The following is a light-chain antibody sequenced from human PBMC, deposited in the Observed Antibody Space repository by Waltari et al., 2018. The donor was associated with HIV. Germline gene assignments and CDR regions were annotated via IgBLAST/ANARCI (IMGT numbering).Light chain of an antibody. CDR3: QQYNNWGT. CDR2: GAS. V-gene: IGKV3-15*01. CDR1: QSVSRN. Sequence: EIVMTQSPATLSVSPGERATLSCRASQSVSRNLAWYQQKPGQAPRLLIYGASTRANGIPARFSGSGSGTEFTLTISSLQSEDFAVYYCQQYNNWGTFGQGTKVEIK. J-gene: IGKJ1*01.